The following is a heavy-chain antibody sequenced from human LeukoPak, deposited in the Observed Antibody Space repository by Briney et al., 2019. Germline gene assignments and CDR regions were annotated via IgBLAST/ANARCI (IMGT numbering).Heavy chain of an antibody. CDR2: IYYSGRT. V-gene: IGHV4-39*01. Sequence: SETLSLTCTVSGGSISSSSSYWGWIRQPPGKGLEWIGTIYYSGRTYYNPSLRSRVTIGVDTSKNQFSLKLSSVTAADTAVYYCATNVDIVATVIPDYWGQGTLVTVSS. D-gene: IGHD5-12*01. CDR3: ATNVDIVATVIPDY. J-gene: IGHJ4*02. CDR1: GGSISSSSSY.